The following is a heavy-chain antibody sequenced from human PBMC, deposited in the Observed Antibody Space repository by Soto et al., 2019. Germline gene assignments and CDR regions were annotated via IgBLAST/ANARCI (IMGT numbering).Heavy chain of an antibody. CDR1: GFTFSSYA. CDR2: ISGSGGST. J-gene: IGHJ5*02. D-gene: IGHD2-15*01. V-gene: IGHV3-23*01. CDR3: AKDPLYCSGGSCYPTNWFDP. Sequence: GGSLRLSCAASGFTFSSYAMSWVRQAPGKGLEWVSAISGSGGSTYYADSVKGRFTISRDNSKNTLYLQMNSLRAEDTAVYYWAKDPLYCSGGSCYPTNWFDPWGQGTLVTVSS.